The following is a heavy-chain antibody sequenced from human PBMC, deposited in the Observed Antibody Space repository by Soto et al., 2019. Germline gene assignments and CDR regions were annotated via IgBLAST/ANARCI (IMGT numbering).Heavy chain of an antibody. CDR3: ARGRGIAARPDFLNWFAP. D-gene: IGHD6-6*01. Sequence: ASVKVSCKASGGTFSSYAISWVRQAPGQGLEWMGGIIPIFGTANYAQKFQGRVTITADESTSTAYMELSSLRSEDTAVYYCARGRGIAARPDFLNWFAPWGQGTLVTVSS. CDR1: GGTFSSYA. J-gene: IGHJ5*02. CDR2: IIPIFGTA. V-gene: IGHV1-69*13.